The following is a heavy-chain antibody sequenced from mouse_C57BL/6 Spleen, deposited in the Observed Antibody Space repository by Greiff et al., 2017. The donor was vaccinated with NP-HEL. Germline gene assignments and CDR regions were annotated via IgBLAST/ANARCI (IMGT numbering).Heavy chain of an antibody. CDR1: GFTFSDAW. CDR2: IRNKANNHAT. J-gene: IGHJ3*01. V-gene: IGHV6-6*01. Sequence: DVHLVESGGGLVQPGGSMKLSCAASGFTFSDAWMDWVRQSPEKGLEWVAEIRNKANNHATYYAESVKGRFTISRDDSKSSVYLQMNSLRAEDTGIYYCTRIVYYDYEGPWFAYWGQGTLVTVSA. CDR3: TRIVYYDYEGPWFAY. D-gene: IGHD2-4*01.